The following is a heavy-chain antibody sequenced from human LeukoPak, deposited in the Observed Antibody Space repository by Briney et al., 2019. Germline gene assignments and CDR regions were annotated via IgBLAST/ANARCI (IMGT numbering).Heavy chain of an antibody. Sequence: GASVKVSCKASGYTFTSYAISWVRQAPGQGLEWMGWISAYNGNTNYAQKLQGRVTMTTDTSTSTAYMELRSLRSDDTAVYYCARARTTLYYDFWSGYDYWGQGTLVTVSS. V-gene: IGHV1-18*01. J-gene: IGHJ4*02. CDR1: GYTFTSYA. CDR3: ARARTTLYYDFWSGYDY. D-gene: IGHD3-3*01. CDR2: ISAYNGNT.